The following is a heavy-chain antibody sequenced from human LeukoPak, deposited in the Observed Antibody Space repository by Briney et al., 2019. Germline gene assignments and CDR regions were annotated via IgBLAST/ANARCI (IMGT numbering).Heavy chain of an antibody. J-gene: IGHJ4*02. Sequence: ASVTVSCKLSVYTLTELSMHWVRQAPGKGLEWMGGFDPEDGEAIYAQKFQGRVTMTEDTSTDTAYMELSSLRSEDTAVYYCATIVSSGYAYFDYWGQGTLVTVSS. D-gene: IGHD3-22*01. V-gene: IGHV1-24*01. CDR2: FDPEDGEA. CDR1: VYTLTELS. CDR3: ATIVSSGYAYFDY.